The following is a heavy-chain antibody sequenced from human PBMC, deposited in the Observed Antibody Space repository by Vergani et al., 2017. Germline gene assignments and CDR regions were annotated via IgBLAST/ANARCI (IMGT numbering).Heavy chain of an antibody. V-gene: IGHV3-23*01. J-gene: IGHJ6*04. CDR1: GFTFSSYA. D-gene: IGHD6-13*01. CDR2: ISGSGGST. Sequence: EVQLLESGGGLVQPGGSLRLSCAASGFTFSSYAMSWVRQAPGKGLEWVSAISGSGGSTYYADSVKGRFTISRDNSKNTLYLQMNSLRAEDTAVYYCAKDRLAAAGTDYYYYGMDVGGEGTTVTVSS. CDR3: AKDRLAAAGTDYYYYGMDV.